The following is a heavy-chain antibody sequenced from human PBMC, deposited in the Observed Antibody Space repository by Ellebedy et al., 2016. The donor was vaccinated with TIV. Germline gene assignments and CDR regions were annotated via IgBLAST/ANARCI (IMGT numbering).Heavy chain of an antibody. CDR2: INAGNGDT. D-gene: IGHD1-1*01. V-gene: IGHV1-3*01. J-gene: IGHJ5*02. CDR1: GYTFTSYA. Sequence: AASVKVSCKASGYTFTSYAMHWVRQAPGQRLEWMGWINAGNGDTKYSQKFQGRVTMTTNTPMNTAYMHLTSLRSEDTAVYFCTRGGTMGEYKGFDPWGRGTLVIVSS. CDR3: TRGGTMGEYKGFDP.